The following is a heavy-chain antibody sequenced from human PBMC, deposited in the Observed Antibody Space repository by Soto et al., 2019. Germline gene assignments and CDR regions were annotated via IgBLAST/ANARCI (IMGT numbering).Heavy chain of an antibody. CDR3: ARVEVERWLRHYWYFDL. CDR2: ISAYNGNT. D-gene: IGHD5-12*01. J-gene: IGHJ2*01. V-gene: IGHV1-18*01. Sequence: ASVKVSCKASGYTFTSYGISWVRQAPGQGLEWMGWISAYNGNTNYAQKFQGRVTMTRNTSISTAYMELSSLRSEDTAVYYCARVEVERWLRHYWYFDLWGRGTLVTVSS. CDR1: GYTFTSYG.